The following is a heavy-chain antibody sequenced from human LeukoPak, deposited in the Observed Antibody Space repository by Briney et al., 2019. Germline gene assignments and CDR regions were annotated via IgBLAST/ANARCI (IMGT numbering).Heavy chain of an antibody. CDR3: ARGGYYYYYGMDV. CDR2: IYYSGST. Sequence: PSETLSLTCTVSGGSISSYYWSWIRQHPGKGLEWIGHIYYSGSTYYNTSLKSRVSISVDTSKNQFSLKLSSVTAADTAVYYCARGGYYYYYGMDVWGQGTTVTVSS. J-gene: IGHJ6*02. CDR1: GGSISSYY. V-gene: IGHV4-59*06.